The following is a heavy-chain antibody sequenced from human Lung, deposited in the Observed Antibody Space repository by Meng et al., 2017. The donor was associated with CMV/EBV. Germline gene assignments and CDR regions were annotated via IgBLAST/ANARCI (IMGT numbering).Heavy chain of an antibody. V-gene: IGHV4-61*01. Sequence: VNIGSYYWTWIRQPPGKGLEYIGYVSYNGITNSSPALKSRVPISVDTSKNQFSLKLSSVTAADTAVYYCARDSTSRGYYYYGMNVWGQGTTVTVSS. CDR3: ARDSTSRGYYYYGMNV. J-gene: IGHJ6*02. D-gene: IGHD3-10*01. CDR2: VSYNGIT. CDR1: VNIGSYY.